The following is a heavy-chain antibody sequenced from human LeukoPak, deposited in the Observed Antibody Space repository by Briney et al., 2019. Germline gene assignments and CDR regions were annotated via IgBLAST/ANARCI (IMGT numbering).Heavy chain of an antibody. J-gene: IGHJ4*02. V-gene: IGHV3-11*01. CDR2: ISSSGSTI. D-gene: IGHD3-3*01. CDR1: GFTFSDYY. CDR3: ARAISYDFWGGYYHAPGY. Sequence: PGGSLRLSCAASGFTFSDYYMSWIRQAPGKGLEWVSYISSSGSTIYYADSVKGRFSISRDNAKNSLSLQMNSLRAEDTAVYFCARAISYDFWGGYYHAPGYWGQGTLVTVSS.